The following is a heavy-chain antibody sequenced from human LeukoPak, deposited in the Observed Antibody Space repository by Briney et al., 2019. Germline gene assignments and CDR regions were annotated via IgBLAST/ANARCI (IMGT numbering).Heavy chain of an antibody. CDR1: GFTFSSYS. D-gene: IGHD3-10*01. V-gene: IGHV3-48*04. J-gene: IGHJ4*02. Sequence: GGSLRLSCAASGFTFSSYSMSWIRQAPGKGLEWVSYISSSGSTIYYADSVKGRFTISRDNAKNSLYLQMNSLRAEDTAVYYCARVLDGSGSYYPVDYWGQGTLVTVSS. CDR3: ARVLDGSGSYYPVDY. CDR2: ISSSGSTI.